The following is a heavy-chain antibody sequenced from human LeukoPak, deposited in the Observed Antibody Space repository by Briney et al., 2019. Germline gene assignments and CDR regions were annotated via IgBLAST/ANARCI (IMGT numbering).Heavy chain of an antibody. Sequence: SETLSLTCAVYGGSFSGYYWSWIRQPAGKGLEWIGRIYTSGSTNYNPSLKSRVTMSVDTSKNQFSLKLSSVTAADTAVYYCARECSTSCPDYYYYYYMDVWGKGTTVTVSS. D-gene: IGHD2-2*01. V-gene: IGHV4-4*07. J-gene: IGHJ6*03. CDR1: GGSFSGYY. CDR3: ARECSTSCPDYYYYYYMDV. CDR2: IYTSGST.